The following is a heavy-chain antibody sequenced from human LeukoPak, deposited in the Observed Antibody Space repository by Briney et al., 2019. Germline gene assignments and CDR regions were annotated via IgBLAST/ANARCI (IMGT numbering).Heavy chain of an antibody. CDR3: ARIESSGWYSYMDV. V-gene: IGHV1-69*13. CDR1: GGTFSNYA. CDR2: IIPIFDTA. Sequence: EASVKVSCKASGGTFSNYAISWVRQAPGQGVEWMGGIIPIFDTADYAQKFQGRLTITADESTSTAYMELSSLRSEDTAVYYCARIESSGWYSYMDVWGKGTTVTISS. J-gene: IGHJ6*03. D-gene: IGHD6-19*01.